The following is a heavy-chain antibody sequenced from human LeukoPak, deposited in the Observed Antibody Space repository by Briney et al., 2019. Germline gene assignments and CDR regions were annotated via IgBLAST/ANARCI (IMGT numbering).Heavy chain of an antibody. J-gene: IGHJ4*02. CDR2: MNPNSGNT. V-gene: IGHV1-8*01. D-gene: IGHD3-22*01. Sequence: GASVKVSCKASGYTFTSYDINWVRQATGHGLEWMGWMNPNSGNTGYAQKFQGRVTMTRNTSISTAYMELSSLRSEDTAVYYCACVGYDSSGYSTGARDYWGQGTLVTVSS. CDR1: GYTFTSYD. CDR3: ACVGYDSSGYSTGARDY.